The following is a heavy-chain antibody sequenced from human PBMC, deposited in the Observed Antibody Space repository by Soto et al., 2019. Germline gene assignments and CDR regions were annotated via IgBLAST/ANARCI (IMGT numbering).Heavy chain of an antibody. V-gene: IGHV4-39*01. J-gene: IGHJ6*03. CDR1: GGSISSSSYY. CDR3: ARHRSGLERLYYYYYMDV. CDR2: IYYSGST. Sequence: SETLSLTCTVSGGSISSSSYYWGWIRQPPGKGLEWIGSIYYSGSTYYNPSLKSRVTISVDTSKNQFSLKLSSVTAADTAVYYCARHRSGLERLYYYYYMDVWGKGTTVTVSS. D-gene: IGHD1-1*01.